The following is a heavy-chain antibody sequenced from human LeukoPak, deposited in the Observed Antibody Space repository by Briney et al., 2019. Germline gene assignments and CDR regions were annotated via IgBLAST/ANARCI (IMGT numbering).Heavy chain of an antibody. Sequence: PGGSLRLSCAASGFTFSSYGMHWVRQAPGKGLEWVAVIWYDGSNKYYADSVKGRFTISRDNSKNTLYLQMNSLRAEDTAVYCCARGRRYCSGGSCTGYYFDYWGQGTLVTVSS. D-gene: IGHD2-15*01. V-gene: IGHV3-33*01. CDR1: GFTFSSYG. CDR2: IWYDGSNK. J-gene: IGHJ4*02. CDR3: ARGRRYCSGGSCTGYYFDY.